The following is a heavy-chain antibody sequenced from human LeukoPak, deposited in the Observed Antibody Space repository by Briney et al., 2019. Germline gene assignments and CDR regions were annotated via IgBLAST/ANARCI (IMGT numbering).Heavy chain of an antibody. CDR3: ARAPTRRVVVTAIRALDI. D-gene: IGHD2-21*02. CDR1: GYIFSNHG. V-gene: IGHV1-18*01. J-gene: IGHJ3*02. CDR2: ITTYKGNI. Sequence: ASVKVSCKASGYIFSNHGISWVRQARGEGLEWMGWITTYKGNIAYAQKFQGRVTMTTDTSTSTAYMELRSLRSDDTAVYYCARAPTRRVVVTAIRALDIWGQGTMVTVSS.